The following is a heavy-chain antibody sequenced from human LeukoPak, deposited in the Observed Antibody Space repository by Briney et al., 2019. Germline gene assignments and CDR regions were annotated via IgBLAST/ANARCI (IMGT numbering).Heavy chain of an antibody. CDR2: ISYDGSNK. D-gene: IGHD4-23*01. V-gene: IGHV3-30-3*01. J-gene: IGHJ4*02. CDR3: ARDPTTVATFSTFDH. CDR1: GFTLSNYW. Sequence: PGGSLRLSCAASGFTLSNYWVHWVRQAPGKGLEWVAVISYDGSNKYYADSVKGRFTISRDNSKNTLYLQMNSLRAEDTAVYYCARDPTTVATFSTFDHWGQGTLVTVSS.